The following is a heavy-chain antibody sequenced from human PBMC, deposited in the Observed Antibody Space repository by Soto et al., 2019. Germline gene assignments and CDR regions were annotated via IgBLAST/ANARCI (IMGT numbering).Heavy chain of an antibody. CDR2: ISGSAGSSGP. Sequence: GLEWVSVISGSAGSSGPSYAASVQGRFSISRDNARNTLYLQMNSLRGEDTAMYYCAKARCSTANCYVPEYWGQGTRVTVSS. D-gene: IGHD2-2*01. CDR3: AKARCSTANCYVPEY. J-gene: IGHJ4*02. V-gene: IGHV3-23*01.